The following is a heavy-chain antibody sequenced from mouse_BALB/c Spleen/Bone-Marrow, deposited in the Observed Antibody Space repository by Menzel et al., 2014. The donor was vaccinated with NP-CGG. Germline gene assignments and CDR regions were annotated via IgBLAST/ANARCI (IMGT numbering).Heavy chain of an antibody. V-gene: IGHV5-17*02. Sequence: EVQLQQSGGGLVQPGGSRKLSCAASGFTFSSFGMHWVRQAPEKGLEWVAYISSGSSTIYYADTLKGRLTISRDNTKTTLFRQMTSLRAEDTAMYYCARSRLRGYYFDYWGQGTTLTVSS. CDR2: ISSGSSTI. CDR1: GFTFSSFG. CDR3: ARSRLRGYYFDY. D-gene: IGHD3-2*02. J-gene: IGHJ2*01.